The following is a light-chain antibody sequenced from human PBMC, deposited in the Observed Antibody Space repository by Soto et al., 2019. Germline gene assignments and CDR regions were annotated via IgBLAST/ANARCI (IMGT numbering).Light chain of an antibody. CDR1: QSVSSSY. V-gene: IGKV3-20*01. J-gene: IGKJ1*01. Sequence: EIVLTQSPGTLSLSPGERATLSCRASQSVSSSYLAWYQQKPGQAPRLLIYGASSRATGIPDRFSGSGSGTDFNLTISRLEPEDFAVYYCQQYGSSPWTFGQGNKVEIK. CDR2: GAS. CDR3: QQYGSSPWT.